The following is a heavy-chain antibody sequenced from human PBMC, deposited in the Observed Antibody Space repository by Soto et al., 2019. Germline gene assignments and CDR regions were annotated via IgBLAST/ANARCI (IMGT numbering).Heavy chain of an antibody. Sequence: VGSLRLSCAASGFTFISYSMNWVRKAPGKGLDWVSSITSSSSYIYYADSVKGRFTISRDNAKNSLYLQMNSLRAEDTAVYYCARDSYFYDSSGYYLYYFDYWGQGTLVTGSS. CDR1: GFTFISYS. D-gene: IGHD3-22*01. CDR3: ARDSYFYDSSGYYLYYFDY. CDR2: ITSSSSYI. V-gene: IGHV3-21*01. J-gene: IGHJ4*02.